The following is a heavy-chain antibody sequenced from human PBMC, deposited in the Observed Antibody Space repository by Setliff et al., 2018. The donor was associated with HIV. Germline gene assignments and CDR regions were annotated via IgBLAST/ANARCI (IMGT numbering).Heavy chain of an antibody. CDR1: GGSFSNYY. CDR3: ASFFVTTVTNQDY. CDR2: LSPSGTT. D-gene: IGHD4-17*01. J-gene: IGHJ4*02. Sequence: PSETLSLTCTVYGGSFSNYYTNWSRQPPGKGLEWIGELSPSGTTSSNQSLQSRVTISLDTSNNQFSLKLTSVTAADTAMYYCASFFVTTVTNQDYWGQGTTVTVSS. V-gene: IGHV4-34*01.